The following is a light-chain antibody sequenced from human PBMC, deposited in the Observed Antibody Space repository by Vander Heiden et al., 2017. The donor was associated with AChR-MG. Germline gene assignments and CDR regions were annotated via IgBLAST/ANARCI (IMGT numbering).Light chain of an antibody. CDR3: QQDNNWPT. Sequence: EIVMTQSPATLSVSPGERATLSCRASQSVSSNLAWYQQKPGQAPRLLIYGASTRANGIPDRFSGSGSGTEFTLTISSRQSEDFAVYYWQQDNNWPTFGQGTKVEIK. CDR1: QSVSSN. CDR2: GAS. V-gene: IGKV3-15*01. J-gene: IGKJ1*01.